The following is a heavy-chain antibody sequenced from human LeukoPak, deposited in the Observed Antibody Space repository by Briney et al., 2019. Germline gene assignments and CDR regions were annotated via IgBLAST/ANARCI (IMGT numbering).Heavy chain of an antibody. Sequence: KASEILSLTCTVSGDSVRSYYWSWIRQPPGQGLEWLGHINDRGSTNYNPYLQGRVTISIDTSKNQFSLKVNSVTAADTAVYYCVRDSRYGSGWFEDGLDFWGQGTTVTVSS. V-gene: IGHV4-59*02. CDR2: INDRGST. D-gene: IGHD6-13*01. J-gene: IGHJ6*02. CDR1: GDSVRSYY. CDR3: VRDSRYGSGWFEDGLDF.